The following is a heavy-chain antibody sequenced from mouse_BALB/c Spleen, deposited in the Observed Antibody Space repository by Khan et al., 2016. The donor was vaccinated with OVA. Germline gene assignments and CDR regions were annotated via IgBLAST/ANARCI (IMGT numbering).Heavy chain of an antibody. D-gene: IGHD1-2*01. CDR2: ISYSGST. CDR1: GYSITSGYG. V-gene: IGHV3-2*02. J-gene: IGHJ2*01. CDR3: ARTARIKY. Sequence: EVQLQESGPGLVKPSQSLSLTCTVTGYSITSGYGWNWIRQFPGNKLEWMGYISYSGSTYYNPSLKSRISITRHTSKNQFFLQLNSVTTEDTATYYCARTARIKYWGQGTTLTVSS.